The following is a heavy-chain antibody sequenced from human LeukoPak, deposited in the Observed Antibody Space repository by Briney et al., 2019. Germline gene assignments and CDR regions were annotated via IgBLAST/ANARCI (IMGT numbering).Heavy chain of an antibody. CDR1: GFTFSDYN. D-gene: IGHD1-26*01. CDR2: ITSDSRYK. CDR3: ARDSANVVGAKSIFDY. Sequence: PGGSLRLSCAASGFTFSDYNMNWVRQAPGKSLEWVSSITSDSRYKYYVDSVKGRFTISRDDAKNSLHLQMSSLRAEDTAVYYCARDSANVVGAKSIFDYWGQGALVTVSS. V-gene: IGHV3-21*01. J-gene: IGHJ4*02.